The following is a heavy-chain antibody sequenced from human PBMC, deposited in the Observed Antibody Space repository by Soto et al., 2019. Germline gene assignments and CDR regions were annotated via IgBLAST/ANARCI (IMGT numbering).Heavy chain of an antibody. Sequence: GLDLEWLALIYWNDDKRYSPSLRSRLTITKDTSRNQVDLTMTNMDPVDTATYYCAHSTSMVPRALDYWGQGTLVTVSS. V-gene: IGHV2-5*01. CDR2: IYWNDDK. J-gene: IGHJ4*02. D-gene: IGHD5-18*01. CDR3: AHSTSMVPRALDY.